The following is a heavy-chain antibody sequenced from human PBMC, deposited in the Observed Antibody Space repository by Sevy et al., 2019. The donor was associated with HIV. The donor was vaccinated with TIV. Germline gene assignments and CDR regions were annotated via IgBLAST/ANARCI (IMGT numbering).Heavy chain of an antibody. CDR1: GFTFSSYW. CDR2: IKQDGSEK. D-gene: IGHD3-22*01. V-gene: IGHV3-7*01. Sequence: GGSLRLFCAASGFTFSSYWMSWVRQAPGKGLEWVANIKQDGSEKYYVDSVKGRFTISRDNAKNSLYLQMNSLRAEDTAVYYCAREEGSSWNYYDSRRGMDVWGQGTTVTVSS. J-gene: IGHJ6*02. CDR3: AREEGSSWNYYDSRRGMDV.